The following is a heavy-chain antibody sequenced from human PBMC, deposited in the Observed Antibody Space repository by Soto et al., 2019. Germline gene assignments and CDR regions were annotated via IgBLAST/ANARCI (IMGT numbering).Heavy chain of an antibody. D-gene: IGHD3-10*01. CDR2: IKYNGDS. CDR1: GGSINNYY. V-gene: IGHV4-59*08. J-gene: IGHJ6*02. CDR3: ASHGFGSLHGLVDV. Sequence: QVQLQESGPGLVKPSETLSLTCTVSGGSINNYYCSWFRQPPGKGLEWIGYIKYNGDSAYTFSLKGRATMSLDTSKTQSSLMVESVTATDTAVYYCASHGFGSLHGLVDVWGQGTTVIVSS.